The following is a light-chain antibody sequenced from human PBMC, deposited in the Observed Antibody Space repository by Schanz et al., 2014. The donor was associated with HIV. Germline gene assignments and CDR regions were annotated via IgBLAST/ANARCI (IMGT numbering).Light chain of an antibody. Sequence: QSALTQPASVSGSPGQSITISCTGTSSDVGGYNYVSWYHQHPGKAPKIMIYEVSKRPSGVPDRFSGSKSGNTASLTVSGLQAEDEADYYCSSYAGSNNFWVFGGGTKLTVL. J-gene: IGLJ3*02. CDR2: EVS. CDR1: SSDVGGYNY. CDR3: SSYAGSNNFWV. V-gene: IGLV2-8*01.